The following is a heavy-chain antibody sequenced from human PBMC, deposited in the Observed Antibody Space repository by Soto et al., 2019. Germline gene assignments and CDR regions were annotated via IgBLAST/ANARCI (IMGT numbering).Heavy chain of an antibody. D-gene: IGHD6-13*01. CDR3: AKDMYSNHHYGMDV. V-gene: IGHV3-23*01. CDR2: ISDSGDRT. J-gene: IGHJ6*02. CDR1: GFTLSMSA. Sequence: GGSLRLSCASSGFTLSMSAVNWVRQAPGKGLEWVSYISDSGDRTYYADSVKGRFTISRDRSKNTVSLQMDSLRAEDTALYYCAKDMYSNHHYGMDVWGQGTTVTVSS.